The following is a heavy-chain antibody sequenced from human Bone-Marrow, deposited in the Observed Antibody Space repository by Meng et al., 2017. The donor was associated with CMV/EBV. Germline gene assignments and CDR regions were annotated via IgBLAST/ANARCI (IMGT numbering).Heavy chain of an antibody. V-gene: IGHV4-59*01. D-gene: IGHD3-10*01. J-gene: IGHJ6*02. CDR2: IYYSGST. CDR3: ARDGLGTMVRGVIRVGYYGMDV. CDR1: GGSISSYY. Sequence: SETLSLTCTVSGGSISSYYWSWIRQPPGKGLEWIGYIYYSGSTNYNPSLKSRVTISVDTSKNQFSLKLSSVTAADTAVYYCARDGLGTMVRGVIRVGYYGMDVWGQGPTVTVSS.